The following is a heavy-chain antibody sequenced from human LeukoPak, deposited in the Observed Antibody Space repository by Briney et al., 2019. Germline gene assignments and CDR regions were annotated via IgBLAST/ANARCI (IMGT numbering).Heavy chain of an antibody. CDR3: AGRLLYFGDPDY. V-gene: IGHV4-34*01. J-gene: IGHJ4*02. Sequence: PSETLSLTCAVYGGSFSGYYWNWIRQPPGRGLEWIGEINHRGSTTYNPSLESRVTISVDTSKNQFSLRLSSVTAADTAVYYCAGRLLYFGDPDYWGQGTLVTVSS. D-gene: IGHD3-10*01. CDR2: INHRGST. CDR1: GGSFSGYY.